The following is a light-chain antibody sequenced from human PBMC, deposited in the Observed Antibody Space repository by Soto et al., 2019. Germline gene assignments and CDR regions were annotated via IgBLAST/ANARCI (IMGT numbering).Light chain of an antibody. CDR1: SSYVGGYNY. CDR2: EVS. J-gene: IGLJ1*01. Sequence: QSALTQPASVSGSPGQSITISCTGTSSYVGGYNYVSWYQQHPGKAPKLMIYEVSNRPSGVSNRFSGSKSGNTASLTISGLQAEDEADYYCSSYTSSSTLYVFGPGTKLTVL. V-gene: IGLV2-14*01. CDR3: SSYTSSSTLYV.